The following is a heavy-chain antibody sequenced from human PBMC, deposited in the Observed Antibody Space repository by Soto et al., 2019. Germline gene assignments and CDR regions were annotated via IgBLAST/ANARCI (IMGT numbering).Heavy chain of an antibody. D-gene: IGHD3-16*02. CDR3: TKDAMDRGVIGDY. J-gene: IGHJ4*02. Sequence: QVQLVESGGGVVQPGRSLRLSCAASGFTFSNDGMHWVRQAPGKGLEWVAVISYDGSRKYYEDSVGGRFTISRDNSKNTLYLEMNSLRPEDTAVYYCTKDAMDRGVIGDYWGQGTLVTVSS. V-gene: IGHV3-30*18. CDR1: GFTFSNDG. CDR2: ISYDGSRK.